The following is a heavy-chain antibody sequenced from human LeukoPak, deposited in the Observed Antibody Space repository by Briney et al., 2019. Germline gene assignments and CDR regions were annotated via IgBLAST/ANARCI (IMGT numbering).Heavy chain of an antibody. CDR2: IYPGDSDT. CDR1: GYSFTSYW. D-gene: IGHD3-10*01. CDR3: ARRRSMVRGVNRLKEYYFDY. V-gene: IGHV5-51*01. J-gene: IGHJ4*02. Sequence: GESLKISCKGSGYSFTSYWIGWVRQMPGKGLEWMGIIYPGDSDTRYSPSFQGQVTISADKSISTAYLQWSSLKASDTAMYYCARRRSMVRGVNRLKEYYFDYWGQGTLVTVSS.